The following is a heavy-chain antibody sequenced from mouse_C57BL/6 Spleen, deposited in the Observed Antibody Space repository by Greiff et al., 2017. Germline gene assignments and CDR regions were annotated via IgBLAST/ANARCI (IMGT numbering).Heavy chain of an antibody. CDR2: IWRGGST. J-gene: IGHJ2*01. CDR1: GFSLTSYG. D-gene: IGHD4-1*01. CDR3: AKNSGTGEYYFDY. Sequence: QVQLKESGPGLVQPSQSLSITCTVSGFSLTSYGVHWVRQSPGKGLEWLGVIWRGGSTDYNAAFMSRLSITKDNSKSQVFFKMNSLQADDTAIYYCAKNSGTGEYYFDYWGQGTTRTVSS. V-gene: IGHV2-5*01.